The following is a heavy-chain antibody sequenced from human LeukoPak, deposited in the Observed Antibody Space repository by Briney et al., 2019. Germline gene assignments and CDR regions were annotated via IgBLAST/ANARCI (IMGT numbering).Heavy chain of an antibody. J-gene: IGHJ5*02. V-gene: IGHV3-53*01. CDR1: GFTVSSNY. CDR3: AREYCSGGSCFWFDP. CDR2: IYSGGST. Sequence: GGSLRLSCAASGFTVSSNYMSWVRQAPGKGLEWVSVIYSGGSTYYADSVKGRFTISRDNSKNTLYLQMNSLRAEDTAVYYCAREYCSGGSCFWFDPWGQGTLVTVSS. D-gene: IGHD2-15*01.